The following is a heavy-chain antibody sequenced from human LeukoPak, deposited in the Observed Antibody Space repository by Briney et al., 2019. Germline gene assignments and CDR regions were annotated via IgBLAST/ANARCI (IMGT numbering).Heavy chain of an antibody. CDR1: GSHFSSYC. Sequence: GGFLKLFWSGSGSHFSSYCLDCVRQASGEGLEGGSSLSSSSSYIYYADSVKGRFTISRDNAKNSLYLQMNSLRAEDTAVYYCARVGPRYRQAFDIWDQGTMVTVSS. CDR2: LSSSSSYI. V-gene: IGHV3-21*01. J-gene: IGHJ3*02. D-gene: IGHD4-11*01. CDR3: ARVGPRYRQAFDI.